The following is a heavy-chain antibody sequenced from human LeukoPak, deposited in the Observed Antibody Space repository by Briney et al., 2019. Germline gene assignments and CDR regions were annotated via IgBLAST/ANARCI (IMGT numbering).Heavy chain of an antibody. CDR2: IWYDGSNK. J-gene: IGHJ6*02. CDR1: GFTFSSYG. CDR3: ARGPYDRPYYGMDV. Sequence: GGSLRLSCAASGFTFSSYGMHWVCQAPGKGLEWVAVIWYDGSNKYYADSVKGRFTISRDNSKNTLYLQMNSLRAEDTAVYYCARGPYDRPYYGMDVWGQGTTVTVSS. D-gene: IGHD3-22*01. V-gene: IGHV3-33*01.